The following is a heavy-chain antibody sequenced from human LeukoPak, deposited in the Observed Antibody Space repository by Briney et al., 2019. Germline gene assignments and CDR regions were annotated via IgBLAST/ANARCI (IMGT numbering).Heavy chain of an antibody. CDR2: ISSSSSYI. J-gene: IGHJ4*02. V-gene: IGHV3-21*01. D-gene: IGHD3-3*01. Sequence: PGGSLRLSCAASGFTFSSYSMNWVRQAPGKGLEWVSSISSSSSYIYYADSVKGRFTISRDNAKNSLYLQMNSLRAEDTAVYYCAREDQEGYCDFWSGYLPGLFDYWGQGTLVTVSS. CDR3: AREDQEGYCDFWSGYLPGLFDY. CDR1: GFTFSSYS.